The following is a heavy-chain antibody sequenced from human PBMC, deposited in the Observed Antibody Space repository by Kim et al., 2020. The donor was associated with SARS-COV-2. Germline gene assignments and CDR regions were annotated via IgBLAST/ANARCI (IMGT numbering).Heavy chain of an antibody. V-gene: IGHV3-23*01. J-gene: IGHJ4*01. CDR3: AKGTSVFVGDAFYFAY. CDR2: IGSGCDNI. Sequence: GGSLRLSCAASGFTFSSSAMSWVRKAPGKGLAWVSNIGSGCDNINYADSVKGRFTISRDNSKNTLCRQMNSLRAEDTAVEYCAKGTSVFVGDAFYFAYWG. D-gene: IGHD2-15*01. CDR1: GFTFSSSA.